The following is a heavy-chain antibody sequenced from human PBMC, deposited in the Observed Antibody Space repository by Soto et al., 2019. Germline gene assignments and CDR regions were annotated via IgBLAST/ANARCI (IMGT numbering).Heavy chain of an antibody. D-gene: IGHD3-3*01. Sequence: GGSLRLSCAASGFTFSSYAMSWVRQAPGKGLEWVSAISGSGGSTYYADSVKGRFTISRDNSKNTLYLQMNSLRAEDTAVYYCLMTNYDFWSGYYGGRGYYFDYWGQGTLVTVSS. CDR1: GFTFSSYA. CDR2: ISGSGGST. CDR3: LMTNYDFWSGYYGGRGYYFDY. J-gene: IGHJ4*02. V-gene: IGHV3-23*01.